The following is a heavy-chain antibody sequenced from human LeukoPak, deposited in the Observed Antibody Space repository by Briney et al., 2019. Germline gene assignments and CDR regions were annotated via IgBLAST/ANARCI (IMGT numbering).Heavy chain of an antibody. D-gene: IGHD6-13*01. Sequence: GASVNVSCKASGYTFTSYGISWVRQAPGQGLEWMGWISAYNGNTNYAQKLQGRVTMTTDTSTSTAYMELRSLRSDDTAVYYCARDWVAAAEGDAFDIWGQGTMVTVSS. CDR1: GYTFTSYG. V-gene: IGHV1-18*01. J-gene: IGHJ3*02. CDR2: ISAYNGNT. CDR3: ARDWVAAAEGDAFDI.